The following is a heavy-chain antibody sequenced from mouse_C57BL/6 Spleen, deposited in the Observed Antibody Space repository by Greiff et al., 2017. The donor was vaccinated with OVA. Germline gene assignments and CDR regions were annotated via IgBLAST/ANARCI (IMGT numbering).Heavy chain of an antibody. CDR3: ARYGIYDYFHWYFDV. CDR2: INPNNGGT. D-gene: IGHD2-4*01. CDR1: GYTFTDYN. J-gene: IGHJ1*03. V-gene: IGHV1-18*01. Sequence: VQLQQSGPELVKPGASVKIPCKASGYTFTDYNMDWVKQSHGKSLEWIGDINPNNGGTIYNQKFKGKATLTVDKSSSTAYMELRSLTSEDTAVYYCARYGIYDYFHWYFDVWGTGTTVTVSS.